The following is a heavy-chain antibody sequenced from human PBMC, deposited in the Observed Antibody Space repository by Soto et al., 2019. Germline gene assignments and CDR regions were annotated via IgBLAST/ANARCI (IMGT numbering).Heavy chain of an antibody. Sequence: QVQLVKSGAEVKKPGASVKVSCKASGYTFTSYAMHWVRQAPGQRLEWMGWINAGNGNTKYSQKFQGRVTITRDTSASTAYMELSSLRSEDTAVYYCARDIVATDYYFDYWGQGTLVTVSS. J-gene: IGHJ4*02. V-gene: IGHV1-3*01. D-gene: IGHD5-12*01. CDR3: ARDIVATDYYFDY. CDR1: GYTFTSYA. CDR2: INAGNGNT.